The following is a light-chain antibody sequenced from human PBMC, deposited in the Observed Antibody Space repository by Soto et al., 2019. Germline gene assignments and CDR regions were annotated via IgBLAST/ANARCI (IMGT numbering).Light chain of an antibody. CDR1: QSVSSC. J-gene: IGKJ4*01. CDR3: QQHNSYSPLT. CDR2: DAS. Sequence: EIVLTQSPSTLSSSAGERVTLTCRASQSVSSCLAWYQQKPGKAPKLLIYDASNWATGIPARFSGSGSETEFTLTISSLEPDDFAAYYCQQHNSYSPLTFGGGTKVEIK. V-gene: IGKV3-11*01.